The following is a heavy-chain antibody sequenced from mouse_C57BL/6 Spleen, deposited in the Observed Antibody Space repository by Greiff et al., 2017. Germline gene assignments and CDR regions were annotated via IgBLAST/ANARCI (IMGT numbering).Heavy chain of an antibody. J-gene: IGHJ2*01. Sequence: QVQLQQSGAELVRPGTSVKMSCKASGYTFTNYWIGWAKQRPGHGLEWIGDIYPGGGYTNYNEKFKGKATLTADKSSNTAYMQFRSLTSEDAAIYYCARSDGCDYWGQGTTLTVSS. CDR2: IYPGGGYT. V-gene: IGHV1-63*01. CDR1: GYTFTNYW. CDR3: ARSDGCDY. D-gene: IGHD1-2*01.